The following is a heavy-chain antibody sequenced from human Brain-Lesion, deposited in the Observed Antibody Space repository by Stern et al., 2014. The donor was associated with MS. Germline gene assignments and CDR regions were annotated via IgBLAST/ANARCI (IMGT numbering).Heavy chain of an antibody. CDR3: ATLSPGAGGNYYRHFDY. CDR1: GYTLTELS. V-gene: IGHV1-24*01. CDR2: FDPEDGET. Sequence: VQLVESGAEVKKPGASVKVSCKVSGYTLTELSMHWVRQAPRQGLEWMGGFDPEDGETIYAQKFQGRVTMTEDTSTDTADRELSSLRSEDTAVYYCATLSPGAGGNYYRHFDYWGQGTLVTVSS. J-gene: IGHJ4*02. D-gene: IGHD1-26*01.